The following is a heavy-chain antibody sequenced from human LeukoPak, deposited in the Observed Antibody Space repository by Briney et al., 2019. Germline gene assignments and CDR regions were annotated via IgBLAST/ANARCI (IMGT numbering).Heavy chain of an antibody. D-gene: IGHD2-2*01. J-gene: IGHJ3*02. CDR3: ARVPSGGSPAADAFDI. V-gene: IGHV3-30-3*01. CDR1: GFTFNSNV. CDR2: ISYDGSDK. Sequence: PGGSLRLSCAASGFTFNSNVMHWVRQAPGKGLEWVAVISYDGSDKYYADSVKGRFTISRDNSKNTLYLQMNSLRAEDTAVYYCARVPSGGSPAADAFDIWGQGTMVSVSS.